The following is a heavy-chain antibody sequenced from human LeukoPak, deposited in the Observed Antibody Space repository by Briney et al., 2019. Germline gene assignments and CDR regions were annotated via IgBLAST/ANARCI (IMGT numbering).Heavy chain of an antibody. CDR3: ARVIGGAAGNWFDP. J-gene: IGHJ5*02. CDR1: GYTFTGYY. V-gene: IGHV1-2*04. Sequence: ASVKVSCKASGYTFTGYYMHWVRQAPGQGLEWMGWINPNSGGTNYAQKFQGWVTMTRDTSISTAYMELSRLRSDDTAVYYCARVIGGAAGNWFDPWGQGTLVTVSS. CDR2: INPNSGGT. D-gene: IGHD6-13*01.